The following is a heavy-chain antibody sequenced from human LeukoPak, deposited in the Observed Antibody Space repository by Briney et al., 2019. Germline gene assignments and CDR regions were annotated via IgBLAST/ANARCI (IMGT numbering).Heavy chain of an antibody. CDR3: ATAALRYFDWPDY. D-gene: IGHD3-9*01. J-gene: IGHJ4*02. Sequence: ASVKVSCKVSGYTLTELSMHWVRQAPGKGLEWMGGFDPEDGETIYAQKFQGRVTMTEDTSTDTAYMELSSLRSEDTAAYYCATAALRYFDWPDYWGQGTLVTVSS. CDR1: GYTLTELS. V-gene: IGHV1-24*01. CDR2: FDPEDGET.